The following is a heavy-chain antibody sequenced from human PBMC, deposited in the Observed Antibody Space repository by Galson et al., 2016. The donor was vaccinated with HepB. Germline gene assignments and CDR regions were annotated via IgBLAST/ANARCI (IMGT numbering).Heavy chain of an antibody. CDR1: GFTFNKYG. CDR2: ISYDGRNE. J-gene: IGHJ4*02. CDR3: AKGWVEWLVQDHFDH. D-gene: IGHD6-19*01. V-gene: IGHV3-30*18. Sequence: SLRLSCAASGFTFNKYGMHWVRQAPDKGLEWVAVISYDGRNEYYGDSVKGRFTISRDNSKNSVYLQINSLRAEDTAVYYCAKGWVEWLVQDHFDHWGQGTLATVSP.